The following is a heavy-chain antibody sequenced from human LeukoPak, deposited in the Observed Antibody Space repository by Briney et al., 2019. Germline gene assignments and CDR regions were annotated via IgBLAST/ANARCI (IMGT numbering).Heavy chain of an antibody. D-gene: IGHD1-26*01. CDR2: ISSNGGST. Sequence: GGSLRLSCAASGFTFSSYAMHWVRQAPGKGLEYVSAISSNGGSTYYANSVKGRFTISRDNSKNTLYLQTGSLRAEDMAVYYCARLVGATWDWFDPWGQGTLVTVSS. J-gene: IGHJ5*02. V-gene: IGHV3-64*01. CDR1: GFTFSSYA. CDR3: ARLVGATWDWFDP.